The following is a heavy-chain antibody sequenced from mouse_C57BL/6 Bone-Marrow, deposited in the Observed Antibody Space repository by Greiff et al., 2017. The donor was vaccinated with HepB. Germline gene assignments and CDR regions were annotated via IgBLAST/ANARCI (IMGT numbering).Heavy chain of an antibody. Sequence: EVKVVESGGGLVQSGRSLRLSCATSGFTFSDFYMEWVRQAPGKGLEWIAASRNKANDYTTEYSASVKGRFIVSRDTSQSILYLQMNALRAEDTAIYYCARDEGRGFAYWGQGTLVTVSA. J-gene: IGHJ3*01. CDR1: GFTFSDFY. CDR3: ARDEGRGFAY. V-gene: IGHV7-1*01. CDR2: SRNKANDYTT.